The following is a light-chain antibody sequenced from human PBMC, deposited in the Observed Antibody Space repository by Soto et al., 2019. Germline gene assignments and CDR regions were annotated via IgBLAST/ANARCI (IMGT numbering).Light chain of an antibody. CDR2: GAS. J-gene: IGKJ4*01. Sequence: EIVMTQSPATLSVSPGERATLSCRASQSVSSNLAWYQQKPGQAPRLLIYGASTRATGIPARFSGGGSGTDFTLTISRLEPEDFAVYDCQQFSSYPLTFGGGTKVDIK. CDR3: QQFSSYPLT. CDR1: QSVSSN. V-gene: IGKV3-15*01.